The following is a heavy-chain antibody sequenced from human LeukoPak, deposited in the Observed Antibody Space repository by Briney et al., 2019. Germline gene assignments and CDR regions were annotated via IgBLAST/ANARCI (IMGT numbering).Heavy chain of an antibody. CDR2: INPNSGGT. V-gene: IGHV1-2*04. Sequence: ASVKVSCKASGYTFTGYYMHWVRQAPGQGLEWMGWINPNSGGTNYAQKFQGWVTMTRDTSISTAYMELSRLRSDDTAVYYCARGRRYYDILTGPLDYWGQEPWSPSPQ. D-gene: IGHD3-9*01. CDR3: ARGRRYYDILTGPLDY. J-gene: IGHJ4*01. CDR1: GYTFTGYY.